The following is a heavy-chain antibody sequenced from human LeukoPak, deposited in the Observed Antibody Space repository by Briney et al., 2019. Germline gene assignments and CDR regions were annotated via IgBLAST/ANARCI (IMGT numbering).Heavy chain of an antibody. CDR2: IYSGGST. D-gene: IGHD6-19*01. J-gene: IGHJ4*02. CDR1: GFTVSSNY. Sequence: GGSLRLSCAASGFTVSSNYMSWVRQAPGKGLEWVSVIYSGGSTYYADSVKGRFTISRDNSKNTLYLQMNSLRAEDTAVYYCARGGVAVAHNGFDYWGQGTLVTVSS. V-gene: IGHV3-66*01. CDR3: ARGGVAVAHNGFDY.